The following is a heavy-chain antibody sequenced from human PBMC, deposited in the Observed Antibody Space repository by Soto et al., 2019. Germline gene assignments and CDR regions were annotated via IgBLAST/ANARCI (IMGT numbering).Heavy chain of an antibody. CDR3: GSWDSSGYPRLDY. CDR2: IYNSGRT. D-gene: IGHD3-22*01. CDR1: GGTIRSSA. V-gene: IGHV4-59*08. J-gene: IGHJ4*02. Sequence: SETQSLTCTVSGGTIRSSAWSWIRQPPGKGLEWIAFIYNSGRTNYNPSLKSRVTISVDTSKNQFSLTLSSVTAADTAVYYCGSWDSSGYPRLDYWGQGILVTVSS.